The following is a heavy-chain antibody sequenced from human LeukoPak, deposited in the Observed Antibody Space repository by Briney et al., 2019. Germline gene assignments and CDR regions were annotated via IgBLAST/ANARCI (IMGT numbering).Heavy chain of an antibody. J-gene: IGHJ4*02. Sequence: PGGSLRLSCAASGFTFSRHWMHWVRQAPGKGLVWVSRINSDGSSTSYAESVKGRFTIFRDNANNILFLQMNSLRAEDTAVYYCARGPDASGIYRPGDYWGQGTLVTVSS. CDR1: GFTFSRHW. CDR3: ARGPDASGIYRPGDY. D-gene: IGHD3-10*01. CDR2: INSDGSST. V-gene: IGHV3-74*01.